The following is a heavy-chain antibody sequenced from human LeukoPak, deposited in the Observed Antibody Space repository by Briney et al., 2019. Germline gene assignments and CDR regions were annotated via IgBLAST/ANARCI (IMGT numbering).Heavy chain of an antibody. J-gene: IGHJ5*02. V-gene: IGHV1-2*02. CDR1: GHTFTGYY. Sequence: ASVKVSCKASGHTFTGYYIHWVRRAPGQGLEWMGWINPNSGGTNYAQKFQGRVTMTRDTSISTAYMELSRLRSDDTAVYYCARGPKLLPPSNWFDPWGQGTLVTVSS. CDR2: INPNSGGT. D-gene: IGHD2-15*01. CDR3: ARGPKLLPPSNWFDP.